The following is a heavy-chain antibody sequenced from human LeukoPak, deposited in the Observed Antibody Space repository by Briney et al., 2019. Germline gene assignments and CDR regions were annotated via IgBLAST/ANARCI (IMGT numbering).Heavy chain of an antibody. CDR3: ARGHLDYFDSGGYTFLDY. V-gene: IGHV4-59*01. CDR1: GGSISSYY. CDR2: IYYSGST. Sequence: PSETLSLTCTVSGGSISSYYRNWIRQPPGKGLEWIGCIYYSGSTNYNPSLKSRVTISVDTSKNQFSLKLSSVTAADTAVYYCARGHLDYFDSGGYTFLDYWGQGTLVTVSS. J-gene: IGHJ4*02. D-gene: IGHD3-22*01.